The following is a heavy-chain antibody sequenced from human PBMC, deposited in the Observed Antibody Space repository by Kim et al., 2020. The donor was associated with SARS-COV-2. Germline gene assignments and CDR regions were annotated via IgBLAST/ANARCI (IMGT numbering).Heavy chain of an antibody. CDR1: GYTFTSYD. CDR2: MNPNSGNT. J-gene: IGHJ6*03. Sequence: ASVKVSCKASGYTFTSYDINWVRQATGQGLEWMGWMNPNSGNTGYAQKFQGRVTMTRNTSISTAYMELSSLRSEDTAVYYCARGRTYYDFWSGYYYYYYYMDVWGKGTTVTVSS. V-gene: IGHV1-8*01. CDR3: ARGRTYYDFWSGYYYYYYYMDV. D-gene: IGHD3-3*01.